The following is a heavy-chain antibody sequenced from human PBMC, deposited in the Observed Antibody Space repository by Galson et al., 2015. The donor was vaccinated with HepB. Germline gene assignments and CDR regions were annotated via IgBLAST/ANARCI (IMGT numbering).Heavy chain of an antibody. V-gene: IGHV3-30*02. CDR1: GFTFSSYG. D-gene: IGHD3-9*01. CDR3: AKVLRYFDWLLAI. J-gene: IGHJ3*02. Sequence: SLRLSCAASGFTFSSYGMHWVRQAPGKGLEWVAFIRYDGSNKYYADSVKGRFTISRDNSKNTLYLQMNSLRAEDTAVYYCAKVLRYFDWLLAIWGQGTMVTVSS. CDR2: IRYDGSNK.